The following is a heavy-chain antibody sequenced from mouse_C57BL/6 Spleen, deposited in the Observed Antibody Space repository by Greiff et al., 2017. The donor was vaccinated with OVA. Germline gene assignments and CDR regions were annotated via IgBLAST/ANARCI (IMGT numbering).Heavy chain of an antibody. D-gene: IGHD2-4*01. V-gene: IGHV1-82*01. J-gene: IGHJ4*01. CDR2: IYPGDGDT. CDR3: ARVYDYDVKRYYAMDY. CDR1: GYAFSSSW. Sequence: QVQLQQSGPELVKPGASVKISCKASGYAFSSSWMNWVKQRPGKGLEWIGRIYPGDGDTNYNGKFKGKATLTADKSSSTAYMQLSSLTSEDSAVYVCARVYDYDVKRYYAMDYWGQGTSVTVSS.